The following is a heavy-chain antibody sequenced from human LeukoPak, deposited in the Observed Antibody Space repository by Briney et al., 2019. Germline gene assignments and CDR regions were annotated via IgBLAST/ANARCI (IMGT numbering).Heavy chain of an antibody. CDR2: INTDGSGT. V-gene: IGHV3-74*01. CDR1: GFTFSSYW. D-gene: IGHD6-19*01. CDR3: ARALAGRAFDI. Sequence: SGGSLRLSCAASGFTFSSYWMHWVRQAPGKGLVWVSRINTDGSGTTYADSVKGRFTISRDNAKNTLYLQMNSLRAEDTAVYYCARALAGRAFDIWGQGTMVTVSS. J-gene: IGHJ3*02.